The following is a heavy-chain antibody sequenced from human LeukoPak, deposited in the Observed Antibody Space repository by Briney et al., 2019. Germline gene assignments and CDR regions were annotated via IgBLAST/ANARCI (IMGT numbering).Heavy chain of an antibody. CDR1: GFTFSSYG. V-gene: IGHV3-23*01. CDR2: ISGSGGST. Sequence: TGGSLTLSCAASGFTFSSYGMSWVRQAPGKGLECVPAISGSGGSTYYADSVKGRFTISRDNSKNTLYLQMNSLRAEDTALYYCAKDVSSGSQDYYYYMDVWGKGTTVTISS. J-gene: IGHJ6*03. D-gene: IGHD6-19*01. CDR3: AKDVSSGSQDYYYYMDV.